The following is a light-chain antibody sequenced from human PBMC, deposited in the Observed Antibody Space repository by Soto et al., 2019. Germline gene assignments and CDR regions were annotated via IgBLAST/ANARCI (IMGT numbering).Light chain of an antibody. CDR2: EVT. J-gene: IGLJ3*02. Sequence: QSVLTQPASVSGSPGQSITISCTGTSSDIGAYNYVSWYQQHPGTAPKLIIYEVTNRPSGVSAHFSGSKSGNAASLTISGLQAADEADYYCSSYTSNNSWVFGGGTKLTVL. CDR1: SSDIGAYNY. CDR3: SSYTSNNSWV. V-gene: IGLV2-14*01.